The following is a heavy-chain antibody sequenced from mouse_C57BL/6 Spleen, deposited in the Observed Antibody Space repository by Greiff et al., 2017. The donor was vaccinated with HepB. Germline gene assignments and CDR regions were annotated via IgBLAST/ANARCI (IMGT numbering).Heavy chain of an antibody. V-gene: IGHV1-63*01. Sequence: VQLQESGAELVRPGTSVKMSCKTSGYTFTNYWIGWAKQRPGHGLEWIGDIYPGGGYTNYNEKFKGKATLTADKSSSTAYMQFSSLTSEDSAIYYCARTLTEKAMDYWGQGTSVTVSS. CDR1: GYTFTNYW. CDR3: ARTLTEKAMDY. J-gene: IGHJ4*01. D-gene: IGHD1-1*01. CDR2: IYPGGGYT.